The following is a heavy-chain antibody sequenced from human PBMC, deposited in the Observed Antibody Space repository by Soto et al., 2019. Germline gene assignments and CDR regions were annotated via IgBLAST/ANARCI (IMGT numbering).Heavy chain of an antibody. J-gene: IGHJ4*02. D-gene: IGHD4-4*01. V-gene: IGHV1-69*02. CDR3: ARGGLYSRVIDD. CDR2: IIPILGIA. Sequence: ASVKVSCKASGGTFSNYTISWVRQAPGQGLEWMGRIIPILGIANYAQKFQGRVTITADKYTSTAYMELSRLRSEDTAVYDCARGGLYSRVIDDWGQGTLVTVSS. CDR1: GGTFSNYT.